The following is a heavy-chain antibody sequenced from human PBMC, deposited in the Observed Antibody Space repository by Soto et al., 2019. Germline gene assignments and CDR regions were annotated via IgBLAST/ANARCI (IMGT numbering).Heavy chain of an antibody. CDR2: IYYSENT. CDR3: ARGGKDYWLF. Sequence: SETLSLTCSVSGGYISTFYWSWIRQPPGKGLEWIGYIYYSENTEYNPSLKSRVTISDDTSKNQLSLKLRDVTAADTAVYYCARGGKDYWLFWGQGTLVTVSS. CDR1: GGYISTFY. V-gene: IGHV4-59*01. J-gene: IGHJ4*02. D-gene: IGHD2-8*02.